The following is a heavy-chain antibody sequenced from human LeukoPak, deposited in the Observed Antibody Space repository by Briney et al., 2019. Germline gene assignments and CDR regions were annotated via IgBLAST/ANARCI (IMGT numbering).Heavy chain of an antibody. V-gene: IGHV4-39*07. J-gene: IGHJ4*02. Sequence: SETLSLTCTVSGGSIRSSSYYWGWIRQPPGKGLEWIGSIYYSGSTYYNPSLKSRVTISIDTPKNQFSLNLGSVTAADTAVYYCAREPRDIVLVPGAKKPTHLDYWGQGTLVTVSS. CDR1: GGSIRSSSYY. CDR2: IYYSGST. CDR3: AREPRDIVLVPGAKKPTHLDY. D-gene: IGHD2-2*01.